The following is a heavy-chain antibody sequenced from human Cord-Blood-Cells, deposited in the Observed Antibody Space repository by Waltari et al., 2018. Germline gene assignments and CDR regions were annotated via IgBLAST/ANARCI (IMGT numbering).Heavy chain of an antibody. J-gene: IGHJ3*02. D-gene: IGHD3-3*01. V-gene: IGHV1-2*02. CDR1: GYTLPGSY. CDR2: INPNSGGT. Sequence: QVHLVQSGAEVKKPGAPVKVSCKASGYTLPGSYLHWVRQDPGQGLEWMGWINPNSGGTNYAQKFQGRVTMTRDTSISTAYMELSRLRSDDTAVYYCARTEGLRDAPNVDANAFDIWGQGTMVTVSS. CDR3: ARTEGLRDAPNVDANAFDI.